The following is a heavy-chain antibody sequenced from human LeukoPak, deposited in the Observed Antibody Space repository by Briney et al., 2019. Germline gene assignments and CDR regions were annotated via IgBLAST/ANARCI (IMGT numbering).Heavy chain of an antibody. Sequence: GGSLRLSCAASGFTFSSYGMHWVRQAPGKGLEWVAVIWYDGSNKYYADSVKGRFTISRDNSKNTLYLQMNSLRAQDTAVYYCARARSSSGNWFDPWGQGTLVTVSS. D-gene: IGHD6-6*01. V-gene: IGHV3-33*01. CDR1: GFTFSSYG. CDR3: ARARSSSGNWFDP. J-gene: IGHJ5*02. CDR2: IWYDGSNK.